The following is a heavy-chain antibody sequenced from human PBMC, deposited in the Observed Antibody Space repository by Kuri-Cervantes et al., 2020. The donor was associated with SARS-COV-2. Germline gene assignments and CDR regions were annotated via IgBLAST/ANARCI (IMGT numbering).Heavy chain of an antibody. CDR1: GESFSGYY. CDR3: AGEGYCSSTSCFT. J-gene: IGHJ3*01. CDR2: IYASGTT. V-gene: IGHV4-4*09. Sequence: SQTLSLTCAFYGESFSGYYWTWIRLPAEKGLEWVGYIYASGTTYYNPSLESRVSISVDTSKNHFSLKLSSVTAADTAVYYCAGEGYCSSTSCFTWGQGTMVTVSS. D-gene: IGHD2-2*02.